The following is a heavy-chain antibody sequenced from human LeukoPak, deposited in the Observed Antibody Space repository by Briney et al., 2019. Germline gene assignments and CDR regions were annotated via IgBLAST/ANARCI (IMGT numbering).Heavy chain of an antibody. J-gene: IGHJ4*02. V-gene: IGHV1-69*04. Sequence: ASVKVSCKASGGTLSSYALNWVRQAPGQGLEWIGRIIPIFAIVNYAQNFQGRVTITADKSTNTAYMELSSLRFEDTAFYYCARAHSSGYSLDENFDYWGQGTLVTVSS. CDR3: ARAHSSGYSLDENFDY. CDR1: GGTLSSYA. CDR2: IIPIFAIV. D-gene: IGHD3-22*01.